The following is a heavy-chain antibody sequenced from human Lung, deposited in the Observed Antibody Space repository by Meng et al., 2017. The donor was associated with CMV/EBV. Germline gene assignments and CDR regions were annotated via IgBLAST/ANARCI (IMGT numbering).Heavy chain of an antibody. CDR2: ISSSSSYI. CDR1: GFTFSSYS. CDR3: ARAATIFCLVIEQTNYFDY. V-gene: IGHV3-21*01. Sequence: GGSLRPSCAAYGFTFSSYSMNWVRQAPGKGLEWVSSISSSSSYICYADSVKGRFTISRDNAKNSLYLQMNSLRAEDTAVYYCARAATIFCLVIEQTNYFDYWGQGTLVTVSS. J-gene: IGHJ4*02. D-gene: IGHD3-9*01.